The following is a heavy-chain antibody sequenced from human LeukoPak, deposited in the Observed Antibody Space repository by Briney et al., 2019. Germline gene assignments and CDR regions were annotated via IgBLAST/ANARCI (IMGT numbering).Heavy chain of an antibody. V-gene: IGHV3-74*01. J-gene: IGHJ4*02. CDR2: INSDGSST. D-gene: IGHD5-24*01. Sequence: GGSLRLSCAASGFTFSSYWMHWVRQAPGKGLVWVSRINSDGSSTSYADSVKGRFTISRDNAKNSLYLQMNSLRAEDTAVYYCAGEMATTSLGAFDYWGQGTLVTVSS. CDR3: AGEMATTSLGAFDY. CDR1: GFTFSSYW.